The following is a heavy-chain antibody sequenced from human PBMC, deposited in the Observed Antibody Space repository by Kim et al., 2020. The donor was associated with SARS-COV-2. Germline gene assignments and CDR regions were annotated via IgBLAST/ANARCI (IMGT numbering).Heavy chain of an antibody. V-gene: IGHV4-59*01. Sequence: TSNPSLKSHVTISVDTSKSQFSLKLSSVTAADTAVYYGARDSNYDDQFDFWGQGTLVTVSS. CDR3: ARDSNYDDQFDF. D-gene: IGHD3-3*01. J-gene: IGHJ4*02.